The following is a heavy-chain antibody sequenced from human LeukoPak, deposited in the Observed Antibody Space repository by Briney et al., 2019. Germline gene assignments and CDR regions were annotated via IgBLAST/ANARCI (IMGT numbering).Heavy chain of an antibody. CDR2: VSYSGST. CDR3: AKALADDATAFDY. J-gene: IGHJ4*02. D-gene: IGHD1-1*01. V-gene: IGHV4-59*01. CDR1: GGSISSYY. Sequence: SETLSLTCTVSGGSISSYYWSWIRQPPGKGLEWRGYVSYSGSTSYNPSLESRVTISVDTSKNQFSLKLGSVTAADTAVYYCAKALADDATAFDYWGQGTLVTVSS.